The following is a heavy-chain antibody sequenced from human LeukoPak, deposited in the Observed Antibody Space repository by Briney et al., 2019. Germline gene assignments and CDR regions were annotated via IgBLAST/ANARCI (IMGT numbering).Heavy chain of an antibody. V-gene: IGHV3-7*01. D-gene: IGHD6-13*01. CDR1: GFTFSSYA. CDR3: ARDYSSSWQNFDY. CDR2: IKQDGSEK. Sequence: GGSLRLSCAASGFTFSSYAISWVRQAPGKGLEWVANIKQDGSEKYYVDSVKGRFTISRDNAKNSLYLQMNSLRAEDTAVYYCARDYSSSWQNFDYWGQGTLVTVSS. J-gene: IGHJ4*02.